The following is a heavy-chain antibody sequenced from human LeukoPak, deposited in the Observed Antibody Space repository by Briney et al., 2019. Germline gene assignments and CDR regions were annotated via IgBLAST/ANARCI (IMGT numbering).Heavy chain of an antibody. D-gene: IGHD2-2*01. V-gene: IGHV3-7*01. CDR1: GFTFSSYW. CDR2: IKQDGSEK. J-gene: IGHJ4*02. CDR3: ATDDCSSSCYEWEKRFDY. Sequence: GGSLRLSCAASGFTFSSYWMSWVRQAPGKGLEWVANIKQDGSEKYYVDSVKGRFTISRDNAKNSLYLQMNSLRAEDTAVYYCATDDCSSSCYEWEKRFDYWGQGTLVTVSS.